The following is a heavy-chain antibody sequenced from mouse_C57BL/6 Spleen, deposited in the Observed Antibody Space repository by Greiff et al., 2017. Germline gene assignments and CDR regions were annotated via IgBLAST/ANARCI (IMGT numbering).Heavy chain of an antibody. V-gene: IGHV1-54*01. J-gene: IGHJ2*01. D-gene: IGHD2-1*01. Sequence: VQLQQSGAELVRPGTSVKVSCKASGYAFTNYLIEWVKQRPGQGLEWIGVINPGSGGTDYNEKFKGKATLTADKSSSTAYMQLSSLTSADSAVYFCAREGNYDYWGQGTTLTVSS. CDR3: AREGNYDY. CDR2: INPGSGGT. CDR1: GYAFTNYL.